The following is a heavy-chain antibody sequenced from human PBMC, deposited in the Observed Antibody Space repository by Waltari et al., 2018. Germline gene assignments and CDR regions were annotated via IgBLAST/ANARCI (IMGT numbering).Heavy chain of an antibody. CDR1: GFTFSSYS. D-gene: IGHD5-12*01. Sequence: EVQLVESGGGLVQPGGSLRLSCAASGFTFSSYSMNWVRQAPGKGLEWVSYISSSSSTIYYADSVKGRFTISRDNAKNSLYLQMNSLRAEDTVVYYCARDLRATPLDYWGQGTLVTVSS. CDR2: ISSSSSTI. J-gene: IGHJ4*02. V-gene: IGHV3-48*01. CDR3: ARDLRATPLDY.